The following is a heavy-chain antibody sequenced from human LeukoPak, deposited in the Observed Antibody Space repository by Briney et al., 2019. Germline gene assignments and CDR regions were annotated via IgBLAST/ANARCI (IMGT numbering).Heavy chain of an antibody. J-gene: IGHJ3*02. V-gene: IGHV4-39*07. CDR3: ARAYYYDSYDAFDI. D-gene: IGHD3-22*01. CDR2: IYYSGST. Sequence: SETLSLTCTVSGGSISSSSYYWGWIRQPPGKGLEWIGSIYYSGSTYYNPSLKSRVTISVDTSKNQFSLKLSSVTAADTAVYYCARAYYYDSYDAFDIWGQGTMVTVSS. CDR1: GGSISSSSYY.